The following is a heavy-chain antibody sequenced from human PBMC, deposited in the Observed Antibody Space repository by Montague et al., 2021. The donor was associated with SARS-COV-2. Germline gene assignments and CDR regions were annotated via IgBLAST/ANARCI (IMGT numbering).Heavy chain of an antibody. V-gene: IGHV4-34*01. CDR1: GGSFSDYH. J-gene: IGHJ4*02. CDR2: INHCGST. D-gene: IGHD1-1*01. CDR3: ARGAPGY. Sequence: SETLSLTCAAYGGSFSDYHWTWIRQSPGEGLEWIGKINHCGSTXYKPSRKCRVTISIDTSKKQFSLKLTSVTAADTAVYYCARGAPGYWGQGILVTVSS.